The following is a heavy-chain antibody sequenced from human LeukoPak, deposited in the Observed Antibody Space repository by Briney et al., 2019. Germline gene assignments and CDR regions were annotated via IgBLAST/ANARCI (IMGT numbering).Heavy chain of an antibody. CDR1: GDSISNYF. CDR3: AREYSSGPPDF. J-gene: IGHJ4*02. CDR2: IYYSGNT. D-gene: IGHD6-19*01. Sequence: PSETLSFTCTVSGDSISNYFWSWIRQSPGEGLEWIGYIYYSGNTNYNPSLKSRVTMSIDTSKNQFSLKLSSVTTADTAVYYCAREYSSGPPDFWGQGTLVTVSS. V-gene: IGHV4-59*01.